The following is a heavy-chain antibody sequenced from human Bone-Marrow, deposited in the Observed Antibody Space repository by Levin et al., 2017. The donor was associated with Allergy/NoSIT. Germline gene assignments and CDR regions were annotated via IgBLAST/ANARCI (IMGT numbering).Heavy chain of an antibody. J-gene: IGHJ5*02. D-gene: IGHD2-15*01. CDR1: GFTFSSYS. Sequence: PGGSLRLSCAASGFTFSSYSMNWVRQAPGKGLEWVSSISSSSSYIYYADSVKGRFTISRDNAKNSLYLQMNSLRAEDTAVYYCARDPQRLVTGYCSGGSCYSAWFDPWGQGTLVTVSS. CDR2: ISSSSSYI. CDR3: ARDPQRLVTGYCSGGSCYSAWFDP. V-gene: IGHV3-21*01.